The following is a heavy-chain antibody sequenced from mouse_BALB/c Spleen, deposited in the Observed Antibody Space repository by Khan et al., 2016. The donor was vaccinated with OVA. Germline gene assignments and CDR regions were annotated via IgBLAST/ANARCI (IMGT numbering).Heavy chain of an antibody. J-gene: IGHJ3*01. V-gene: IGHV1S137*01. CDR1: GYTFTDYA. Sequence: VQLQESGAELVRPGVSVKISCKGSGYTFTDYAMHWVKQSHAKSLEWIGVISTYYGDADYSQKFKGKAKMTVDKSSSTAYMELARLTSDDSAIYYCARGSGNSRFAYWGQGTLVTVSA. D-gene: IGHD1-3*01. CDR3: ARGSGNSRFAY. CDR2: ISTYYGDA.